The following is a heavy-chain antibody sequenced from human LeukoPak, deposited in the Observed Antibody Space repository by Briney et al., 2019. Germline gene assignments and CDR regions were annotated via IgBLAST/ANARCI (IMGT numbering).Heavy chain of an antibody. CDR1: GYTLTELS. Sequence: EASVKVSCKVSGYTLTELSMHWVRQAPGKGLEWMGGFDPEDGETIYAQKFQGRVTITADKSTSTAYMELSSLRSEDTAVYYCARKRGIAAAGPTDFDYWGQGTLVTVSS. CDR3: ARKRGIAAAGPTDFDY. CDR2: FDPEDGET. D-gene: IGHD6-13*01. J-gene: IGHJ4*02. V-gene: IGHV1-24*01.